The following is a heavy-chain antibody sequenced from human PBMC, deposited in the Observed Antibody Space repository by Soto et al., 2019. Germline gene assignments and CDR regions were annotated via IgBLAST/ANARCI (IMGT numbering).Heavy chain of an antibody. CDR1: DYTFINYG. D-gene: IGHD5-18*01. V-gene: IGHV1-18*01. CDR3: ARGVGSSYGFPDY. CDR2: ISIYSGNT. Sequence: QVQLVQSGAEVKKPGASVKVSCKASDYTFINYGITWVRQAPGPGLEWMGWISIYSGNTNYAQKFQDRVTLTRDTSTSTAYMELRSLRSDDTAVYYCARGVGSSYGFPDYWGQGTPVTVSS. J-gene: IGHJ4*02.